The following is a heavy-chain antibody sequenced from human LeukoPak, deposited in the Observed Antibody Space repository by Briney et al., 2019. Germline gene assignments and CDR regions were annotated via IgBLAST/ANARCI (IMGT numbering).Heavy chain of an antibody. D-gene: IGHD3-16*01. V-gene: IGHV4-59*11. CDR3: ARFGVDYDMDV. Sequence: SETLSLTCSVSGGSISGHYWTWIRQPPGKGLEWVGQIHYTGKPDYNPSLKSRITISVDTSKNQVSLQVSSVTAADSAIYYCARFGVDYDMDVWGHGTTVTVFS. J-gene: IGHJ6*02. CDR2: IHYTGKP. CDR1: GGSISGHY.